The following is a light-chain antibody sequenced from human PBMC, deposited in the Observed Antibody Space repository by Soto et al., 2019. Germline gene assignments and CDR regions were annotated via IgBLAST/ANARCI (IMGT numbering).Light chain of an antibody. CDR1: QSISSW. V-gene: IGKV1-5*01. CDR3: QQYNGYSIT. CDR2: DAS. J-gene: IGKJ5*01. Sequence: DIQMTQSPSTLSASVGDRVTITCRASQSISSWLAWYQQKPGKAPKFLIYDASSLQSGVPSRFSGSGSGTEFTLTISSLQPDDFATYYCQQYNGYSITFGQGTRLEI.